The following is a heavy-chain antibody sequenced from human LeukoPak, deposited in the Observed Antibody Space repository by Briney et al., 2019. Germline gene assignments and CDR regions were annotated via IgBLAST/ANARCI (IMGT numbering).Heavy chain of an antibody. CDR1: GFTFSSYG. D-gene: IGHD5-18*01. V-gene: IGHV3-48*03. CDR3: ARHLSGITGYTYGRGIDY. CDR2: IDTSDTTI. Sequence: PGGSLRLSCAASGFTFSSYGMNWVCQAPGKGLEWISYIDTSDTTIYYADSVEGRFTISRDNAKNSLYLQMNSLTADDTAVYSCARHLSGITGYTYGRGIDYWGQGTLVTVSS. J-gene: IGHJ4*02.